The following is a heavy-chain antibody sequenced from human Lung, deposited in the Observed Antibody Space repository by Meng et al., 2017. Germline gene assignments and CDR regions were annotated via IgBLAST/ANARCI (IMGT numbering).Heavy chain of an antibody. CDR1: GGTFNSYA. V-gene: IGHV1-69*01. CDR2: IIPAFGAP. Sequence: QVRPGQAVAEVKRPGSSVKVSCKAPGGTFNSYAISWVRQAPGQGLEWMGGIIPAFGAPNHAQKFQGRVRITADESTTTAYMELSSLRSEDTAVYFCARVERTYYDYVWGLGRFDPWGQGILVTVSS. D-gene: IGHD3-16*01. J-gene: IGHJ5*02. CDR3: ARVERTYYDYVWGLGRFDP.